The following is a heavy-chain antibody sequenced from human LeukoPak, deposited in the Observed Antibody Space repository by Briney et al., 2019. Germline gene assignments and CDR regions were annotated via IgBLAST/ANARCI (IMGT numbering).Heavy chain of an antibody. V-gene: IGHV3-53*04. CDR3: AKARALYYYDSSGYYSYYFDY. CDR2: IYSGGST. CDR1: GFTVSSNY. Sequence: PGGSLRLSCAASGFTVSSNYMSWVRQAPGKGLEWVSVIYSGGSTYYADSVKGRFTISRHNSKNTLYLQMNSLRAEDTAVYYCAKARALYYYDSSGYYSYYFDYWGQGTLVTVSS. D-gene: IGHD3-22*01. J-gene: IGHJ4*02.